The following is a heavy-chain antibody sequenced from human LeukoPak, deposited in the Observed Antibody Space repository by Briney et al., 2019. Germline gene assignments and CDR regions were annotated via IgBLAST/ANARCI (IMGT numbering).Heavy chain of an antibody. Sequence: GGSLRLSCAASGFTFSTYWMNWLRQAPGKGLEGVANIMQGGSEKYYVDSVKGRFTLSRDSAKNSLYLQMNSLRAEDTAGYYCARAEWSNWYFDLWGRGTLVTVSS. CDR1: GFTFSTYW. D-gene: IGHD3-3*01. CDR3: ARAEWSNWYFDL. J-gene: IGHJ2*01. V-gene: IGHV3-7*03. CDR2: IMQGGSEK.